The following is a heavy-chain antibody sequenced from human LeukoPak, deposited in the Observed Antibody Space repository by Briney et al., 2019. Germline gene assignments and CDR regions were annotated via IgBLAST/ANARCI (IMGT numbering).Heavy chain of an antibody. CDR1: GYSFTSYW. V-gene: IGHV5-51*01. CDR2: IYPGDSDT. CDR3: ARRDYGDYHHSKYNWFDP. J-gene: IGHJ5*02. D-gene: IGHD4-17*01. Sequence: GESLKISCKGSGYSFTSYWIGWVRQMPGKGLEWMGIIYPGDSDTRYSPSFQGQVTISADKSISTAYLQWSSLKASDTAMYYCARRDYGDYHHSKYNWFDPWGQGTLVTVSS.